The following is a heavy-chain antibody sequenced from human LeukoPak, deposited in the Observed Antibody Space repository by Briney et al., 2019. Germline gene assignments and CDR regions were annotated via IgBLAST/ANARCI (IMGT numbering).Heavy chain of an antibody. V-gene: IGHV1-69*13. CDR1: GGTFSSYA. CDR3: AREKDYGDYAVDAFDI. Sequence: SVKVSCKASGGTFSSYAFSWVRQAPGQGLEWMGGIIPIFGTANYAQKFQGRVTITADESTSTAYMELSSLRSEDTAVYYCAREKDYGDYAVDAFDIWGQGTMVTVSS. D-gene: IGHD4-17*01. CDR2: IIPIFGTA. J-gene: IGHJ3*02.